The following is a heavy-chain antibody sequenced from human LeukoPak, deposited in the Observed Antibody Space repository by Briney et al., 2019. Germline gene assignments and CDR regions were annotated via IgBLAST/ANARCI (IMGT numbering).Heavy chain of an antibody. CDR3: ARELSSGWYRGLMDV. Sequence: SETLSLTCTVSGGSISRYYWSWIRQPPGKGLLCIGYIYYSGSTNYNPSLKSRVTISVDTSKNQFALKLSSVTAADTAVYYCARELSSGWYRGLMDVWGQGTTVTVSS. V-gene: IGHV4-59*01. J-gene: IGHJ6*02. CDR2: IYYSGST. CDR1: GGSISRYY. D-gene: IGHD6-19*01.